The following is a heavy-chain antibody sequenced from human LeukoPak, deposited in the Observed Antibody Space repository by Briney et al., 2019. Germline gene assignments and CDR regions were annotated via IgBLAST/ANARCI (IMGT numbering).Heavy chain of an antibody. J-gene: IGHJ4*02. CDR1: GFTFSNYG. CDR2: IYSGGST. CDR3: ARDWGYCSSTSCYSL. V-gene: IGHV3-NL1*01. D-gene: IGHD2-2*01. Sequence: GGSLRLSCAASGFTFSNYGMHWVRQAPGKGLEGVAVIYSGGSTYYADSVKGRFTISRDNSKNTLYLQMNSLRAEDTAVYYCARDWGYCSSTSCYSLWGQGTLVTVSS.